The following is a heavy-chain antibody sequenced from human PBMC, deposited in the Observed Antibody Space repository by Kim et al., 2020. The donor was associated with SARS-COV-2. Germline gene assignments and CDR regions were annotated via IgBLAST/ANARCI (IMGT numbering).Heavy chain of an antibody. CDR3: ARSQTRPIFGVVTPFDY. J-gene: IGHJ4*02. Sequence: SETLSLTCTVSGGSISSSYWSCIRQPPGRGLEWIGYIYYSGGTTYNPSLKSRVTISVDTSTNQFSLKLSSVTAADTAVYYCARSQTRPIFGVVTPFDYWGAGTLGTVSP. CDR2: IYYSGGT. CDR1: GGSISSSY. D-gene: IGHD3-3*01. V-gene: IGHV4-59*08.